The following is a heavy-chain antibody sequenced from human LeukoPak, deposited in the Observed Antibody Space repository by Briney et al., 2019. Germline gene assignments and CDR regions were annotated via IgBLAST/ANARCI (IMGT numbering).Heavy chain of an antibody. Sequence: PGRSLRLSCAASGFTFSSHGFHWVRQAPGKGLEWVAVMWYDGIRKYYADSVKDRFTISRDNSKNTLYLQMNSLRTEDTAVYYCARDFDGSRHYSKLDHWGQGTLVTVSS. J-gene: IGHJ5*02. CDR2: MWYDGIRK. CDR3: ARDFDGSRHYSKLDH. V-gene: IGHV3-33*01. D-gene: IGHD3-22*01. CDR1: GFTFSSHG.